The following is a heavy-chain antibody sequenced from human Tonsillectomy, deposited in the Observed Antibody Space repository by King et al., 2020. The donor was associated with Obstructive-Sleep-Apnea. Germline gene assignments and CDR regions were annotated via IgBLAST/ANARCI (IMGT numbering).Heavy chain of an antibody. V-gene: IGHV1-46*03. CDR2: INPSGGST. J-gene: IGHJ4*02. CDR1: GYTFTSHY. D-gene: IGHD6-19*01. CDR3: ARGGGGGISVPDYYFDY. Sequence: QLVQSGAEVKKPGASVKVSCKASGYTFTSHYMHWVRQAPGQGLEWMGIINPSGGSTSYTEKFQGRVTMTRDTSTSTVSMELSSLRSEDTAVYYCARGGGGGISVPDYYFDYWGQGTLVTVSS.